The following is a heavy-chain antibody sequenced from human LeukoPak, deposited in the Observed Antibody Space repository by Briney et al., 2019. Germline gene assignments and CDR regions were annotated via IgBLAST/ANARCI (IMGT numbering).Heavy chain of an antibody. Sequence: SETLSLTCAVSGGSFSGYYWSWIRQPPGKGLEWIGEINHSGSTNYNPSLKSRVTISVDTSKNQFSLKLSSVTAADTAVYYCARTYCSGGSCYFDYWGQGTLVTVSS. CDR1: GGSFSGYY. J-gene: IGHJ4*02. CDR2: INHSGST. CDR3: ARTYCSGGSCYFDY. D-gene: IGHD2-15*01. V-gene: IGHV4-34*01.